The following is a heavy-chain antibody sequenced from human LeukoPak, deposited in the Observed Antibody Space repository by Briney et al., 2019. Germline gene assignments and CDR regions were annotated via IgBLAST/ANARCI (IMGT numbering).Heavy chain of an antibody. CDR2: INHSGST. D-gene: IGHD4-23*01. V-gene: IGHV4-34*01. J-gene: IGHJ5*02. CDR3: ARGGNSPYNWFDP. Sequence: SETLSLTCAVYGRSFSGYYWSWIRQPPGKGLEWIGEINHSGSTNYNPSLKSRVTISVDTSKNQFSLKLSSVTAADTAVYYCARGGNSPYNWFDPWGQGTLVTVSS. CDR1: GRSFSGYY.